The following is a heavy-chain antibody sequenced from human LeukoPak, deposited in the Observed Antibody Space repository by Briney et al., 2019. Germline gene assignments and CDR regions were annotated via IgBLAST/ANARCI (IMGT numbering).Heavy chain of an antibody. Sequence: GSLRLSCAASGFTFSSYGMTWVRQAPGKGLEWVSYISSSSSTIYYADSVKGRFTISRDNAKNSLYLQLNSLRAEDMALYYCAKDMDSSGWYMGAFDIWGQGTMVTVSS. CDR3: AKDMDSSGWYMGAFDI. CDR1: GFTFSSYG. J-gene: IGHJ3*02. D-gene: IGHD6-19*01. V-gene: IGHV3-48*01. CDR2: ISSSSSTI.